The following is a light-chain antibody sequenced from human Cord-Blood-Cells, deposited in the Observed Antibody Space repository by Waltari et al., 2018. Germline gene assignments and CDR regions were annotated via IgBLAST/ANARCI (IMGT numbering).Light chain of an antibody. V-gene: IGLV1-47*01. Sequence: QSVLTQPPSASGTPGQRVTISCSGSSPNIGRNYVYWYQQLPGTAPRLLIYRNNQRPSGVPDRFSGSKSGTSASLAISGLRSEDEADYYCAAWDDNLSGGVFGGGTKLTVL. CDR2: RNN. J-gene: IGLJ3*02. CDR3: AAWDDNLSGGV. CDR1: SPNIGRNY.